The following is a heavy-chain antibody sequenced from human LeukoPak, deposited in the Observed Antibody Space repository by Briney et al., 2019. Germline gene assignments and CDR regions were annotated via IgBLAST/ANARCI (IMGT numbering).Heavy chain of an antibody. CDR2: NYHGGIT. V-gene: IGHV4-59*08. J-gene: IGHJ4*02. D-gene: IGHD6-19*01. Sequence: SETLSLTCTVSGGSISYFYWGCIRQPPGKGLEWVGYNYHGGITNYNPSLESRVSMSADTSKNQFSLRLNSVTAADTAVYYCARLNVGSGWFFDYWGQGTLVTVSS. CDR1: GGSISYFY. CDR3: ARLNVGSGWFFDY.